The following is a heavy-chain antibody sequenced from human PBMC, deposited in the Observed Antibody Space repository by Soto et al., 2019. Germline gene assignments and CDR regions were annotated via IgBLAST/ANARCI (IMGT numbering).Heavy chain of an antibody. D-gene: IGHD3-10*01. J-gene: IGHJ6*02. CDR3: ARARMVRGVIYYYGMDV. CDR1: GGSISSGGNY. Sequence: QVQLQESGPGLVKSSQTLSLNCTVSGGSISSGGNYWSWIRQHPGKGLEWIGYIYHSGSTYYNPSLKSRVTISVDTSKNQFSRKLNSVTAADTAVYYCARARMVRGVIYYYGMDVWGQGTTVTVSS. V-gene: IGHV4-31*03. CDR2: IYHSGST.